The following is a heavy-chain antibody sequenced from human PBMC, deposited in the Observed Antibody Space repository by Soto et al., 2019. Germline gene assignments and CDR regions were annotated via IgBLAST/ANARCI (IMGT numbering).Heavy chain of an antibody. CDR2: ISAYNGNT. V-gene: IGHV1-18*01. Sequence: ASVKVSCKASGYTFTSYGISWVRQAPGQGLEWMGWISAYNGNTNYAQKLQGRVTMTTDTSTSTAYMELRSLRSDDTAVYYCARVSDFWSGYSNTYYYYYYMDVWGKGTTVTVSS. D-gene: IGHD3-3*01. CDR3: ARVSDFWSGYSNTYYYYYYMDV. CDR1: GYTFTSYG. J-gene: IGHJ6*03.